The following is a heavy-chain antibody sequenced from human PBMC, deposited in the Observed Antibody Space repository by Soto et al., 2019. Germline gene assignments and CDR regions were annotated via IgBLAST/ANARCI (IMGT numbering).Heavy chain of an antibody. CDR1: GYTFTGYY. Sequence: ASVKVSCKASGYTFTGYYMHWVRQAPGQGLEWMGWINPNSGGTNYAQKFQGRVTMTRDTSISTAYMELSRLRSDDTAVYYCARGDNWNYNGYYYYGMDVWGQGTTVPVSS. J-gene: IGHJ6*02. D-gene: IGHD1-7*01. CDR3: ARGDNWNYNGYYYYGMDV. V-gene: IGHV1-2*02. CDR2: INPNSGGT.